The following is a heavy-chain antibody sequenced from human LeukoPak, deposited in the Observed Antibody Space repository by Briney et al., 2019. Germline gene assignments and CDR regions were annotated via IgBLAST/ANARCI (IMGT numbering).Heavy chain of an antibody. D-gene: IGHD2-2*01. J-gene: IGHJ5*02. Sequence: ASVKVSCKASGYTFTSYDINWVRPATGQGLEWMGWMNPNSGNTGYAQKFQGRVTMTRNTSISTAYMELSSLRSEDTAVYYCARVWGYCSSTSCHRWFDPWGQGTLVTVSS. CDR1: GYTFTSYD. V-gene: IGHV1-8*01. CDR3: ARVWGYCSSTSCHRWFDP. CDR2: MNPNSGNT.